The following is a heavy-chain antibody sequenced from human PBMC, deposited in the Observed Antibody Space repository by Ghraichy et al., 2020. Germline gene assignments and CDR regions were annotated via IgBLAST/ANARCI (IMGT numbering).Heavy chain of an antibody. Sequence: GGSLRLSCAASGFTFSSYSMNWVRQAPGKGLEWVSSISSSSSYIYYADSVKGRFTISRDNAKNSLYLQMNSLRAEDTAVYYCARDWVTMGWFDPWGQGTLVTVSS. D-gene: IGHD3-10*01. V-gene: IGHV3-21*01. CDR1: GFTFSSYS. J-gene: IGHJ5*02. CDR2: ISSSSSYI. CDR3: ARDWVTMGWFDP.